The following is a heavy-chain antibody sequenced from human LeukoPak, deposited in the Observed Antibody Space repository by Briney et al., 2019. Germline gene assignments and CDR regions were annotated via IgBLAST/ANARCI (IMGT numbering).Heavy chain of an antibody. CDR1: GFTFSDHY. Sequence: GGSLRLSCAASGFTFSDHYMSWIRQAPGKGLEWVSAISGSGGSTYYADSVKGRFTISRDNSKNTLYLQMNSLRAEDTAVYYCAKVRSGSYHGLDYWGQGTLVTVSS. J-gene: IGHJ4*02. CDR2: ISGSGGST. D-gene: IGHD1-26*01. CDR3: AKVRSGSYHGLDY. V-gene: IGHV3-23*01.